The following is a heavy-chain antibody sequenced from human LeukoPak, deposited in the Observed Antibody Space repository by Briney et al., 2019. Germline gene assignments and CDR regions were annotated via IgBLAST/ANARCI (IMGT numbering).Heavy chain of an antibody. D-gene: IGHD3-16*01. J-gene: IGHJ4*02. CDR2: IKDDGRQK. CDR3: ARDGGGGFDS. V-gene: IGHV3-7*01. Sequence: GGSLRLSCAASGFTFSSYSMNWVRQAPGKGLEWVANIKDDGRQKYYVDSVKGLFTISRDNAQNSLYLQMNSLRVEDTAVYYCARDGGGGFDSWGQGTLVTVSS. CDR1: GFTFSSYS.